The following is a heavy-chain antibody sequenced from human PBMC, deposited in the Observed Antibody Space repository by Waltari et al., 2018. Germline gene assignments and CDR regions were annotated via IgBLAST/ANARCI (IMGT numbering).Heavy chain of an antibody. Sequence: QVQLVQSGAEVKKPGSSVKVSCKASGGTFSSYTISWVRQAPGQGLEWMGRIIPSLGIANYAQKFQGRVTITADKSTSTAYMELSSLRSEDTAVYYCAREEGYDSSGYYIYYFDYWGQGTLVTVSS. J-gene: IGHJ4*02. CDR3: AREEGYDSSGYYIYYFDY. CDR1: GGTFSSYT. CDR2: IIPSLGIA. V-gene: IGHV1-69*08. D-gene: IGHD3-22*01.